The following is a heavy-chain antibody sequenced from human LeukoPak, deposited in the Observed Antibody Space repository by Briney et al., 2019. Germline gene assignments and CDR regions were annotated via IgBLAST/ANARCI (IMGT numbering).Heavy chain of an antibody. CDR1: GGSISSSSYY. Sequence: SETLSLTCTVSGGSISSSSYYWGWIRQPPGTGLEWIGSIYYSGSTYYNPSLKSRVTISVDTSKNQFSLKLSSVTAADTAVYYCARVDGSCSGGSCPSGNWFDPWGQGTLVTVSS. V-gene: IGHV4-39*07. CDR2: IYYSGST. J-gene: IGHJ5*02. CDR3: ARVDGSCSGGSCPSGNWFDP. D-gene: IGHD2-15*01.